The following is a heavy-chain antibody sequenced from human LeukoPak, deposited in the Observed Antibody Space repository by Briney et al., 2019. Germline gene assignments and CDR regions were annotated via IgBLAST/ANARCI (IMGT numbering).Heavy chain of an antibody. Sequence: GASVKVSCKASGYSFTTYHIHWVRQAPGQGLEWMGIIKDSGTTIYPQKFQGRVTMTRDTSTSTVYIEVSSLRSEDTAVYYCARESPHTFYFDYWGQGTLVTVSS. J-gene: IGHJ4*02. D-gene: IGHD3-16*01. CDR3: ARESPHTFYFDY. CDR2: IKDSGTT. V-gene: IGHV1-46*01. CDR1: GYSFTTYH.